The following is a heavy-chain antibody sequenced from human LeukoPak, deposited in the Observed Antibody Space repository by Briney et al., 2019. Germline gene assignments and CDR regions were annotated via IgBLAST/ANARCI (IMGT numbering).Heavy chain of an antibody. CDR2: ISAYNGNT. D-gene: IGHD3-9*01. J-gene: IGHJ5*02. Sequence: ASVKVSCKASGYTFTSYGISWVRQAPGQGLEWMGWISAYNGNTNYAQKLQGRVTMTTDTSTSTAYMELRSLRSEDTAVYYCARGIGPYDILTGYYPPVWFDPWGQGTLVTVSS. CDR3: ARGIGPYDILTGYYPPVWFDP. CDR1: GYTFTSYG. V-gene: IGHV1-18*01.